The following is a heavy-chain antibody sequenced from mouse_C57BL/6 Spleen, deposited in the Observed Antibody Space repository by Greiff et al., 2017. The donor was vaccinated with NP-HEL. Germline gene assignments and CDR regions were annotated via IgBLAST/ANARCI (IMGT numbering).Heavy chain of an antibody. CDR1: GFTFSSYA. D-gene: IGHD1-1*01. J-gene: IGHJ2*01. CDR3: ARGHYYGSRFDY. V-gene: IGHV5-4*01. Sequence: EVQLVESGGGLVKPGGSLKLSCAASGFTFSSYAMSWVRQTPEKRLEWVATISDGGSYTFYPDNVKGRFTISRDNAKNNLYLQMSHLKSEDTAMYCCARGHYYGSRFDYWGQGTTLTVSS. CDR2: ISDGGSYT.